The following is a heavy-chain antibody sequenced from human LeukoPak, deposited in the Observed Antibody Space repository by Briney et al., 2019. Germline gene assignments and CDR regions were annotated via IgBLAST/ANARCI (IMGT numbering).Heavy chain of an antibody. J-gene: IGHJ5*02. CDR1: GGSISSGGYY. CDR3: ARDSIAAAGRGYNWFDP. V-gene: IGHV4-31*03. D-gene: IGHD6-13*01. CDR2: IYYSGST. Sequence: SETLSLTCTVSGGSISSGGYYWSWIRQHPGQGLEWIGYIYYSGSTYYNPSLKSRVTLSVDTSKNQFSLKLSSVTAADTAVYYCARDSIAAAGRGYNWFDPWGQGTLVTVSS.